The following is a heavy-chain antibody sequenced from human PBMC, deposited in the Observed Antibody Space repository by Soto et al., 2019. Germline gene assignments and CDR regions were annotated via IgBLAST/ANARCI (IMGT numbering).Heavy chain of an antibody. CDR1: GFTFSSYS. J-gene: IGHJ4*02. CDR3: ARVQNYYDSSGYYPFLDY. V-gene: IGHV3-48*01. CDR2: ISSSSSTI. Sequence: GGSLRLSCAASGFTFSSYSMNWLRQAPGKGLEWVSYISSSSSTIYYADSVKGRFTISRDNAKNSLYLQMNSLRAEDTAVYYCARVQNYYDSSGYYPFLDYWGQGTLVTVSS. D-gene: IGHD3-22*01.